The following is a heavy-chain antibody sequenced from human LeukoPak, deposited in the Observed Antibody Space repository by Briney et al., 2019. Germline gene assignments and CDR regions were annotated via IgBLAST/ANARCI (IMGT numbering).Heavy chain of an antibody. D-gene: IGHD3-22*01. CDR3: ARGPHTGVNYYDSSGYYY. Sequence: PSETLSLTCAVYGGSFSGYYWSWIRQPPGKGMEWVGEINHSGSTNYNPSLKSRVTISVDTSKNQFSLKLSSVTAADTAVYYCARGPHTGVNYYDSSGYYYWGQGTLVTVSS. CDR2: INHSGST. CDR1: GGSFSGYY. J-gene: IGHJ4*02. V-gene: IGHV4-34*01.